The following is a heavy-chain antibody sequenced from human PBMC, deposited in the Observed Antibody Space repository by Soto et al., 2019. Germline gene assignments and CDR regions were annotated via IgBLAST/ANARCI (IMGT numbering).Heavy chain of an antibody. Sequence: SETLSLTCTVSGGSISSSSYYWGWIRQPPGKGLEWIGSIYYSGSTYYNPSLKSRVTISVDTSKNQFSLKLSSVTAADTAVYYCARPRETNSGSYYNGNWYFDLWGRGTLVT. V-gene: IGHV4-39*01. J-gene: IGHJ2*01. CDR3: ARPRETNSGSYYNGNWYFDL. D-gene: IGHD1-26*01. CDR2: IYYSGST. CDR1: GGSISSSSYY.